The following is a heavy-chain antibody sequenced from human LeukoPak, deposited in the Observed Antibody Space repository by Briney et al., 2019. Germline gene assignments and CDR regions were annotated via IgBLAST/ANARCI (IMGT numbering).Heavy chain of an antibody. Sequence: SETLSLTCTVSGGSISSYYWSWIRQPAGKGLEWLGRIYSSGSTSYNPSLRSRVTMSVDMSKNQFSLKLSSVTAADTAVYYYARDREGATIFDYWGQGTLVTVSS. CDR3: ARDREGATIFDY. J-gene: IGHJ4*02. D-gene: IGHD1-26*01. CDR2: IYSSGST. V-gene: IGHV4-4*07. CDR1: GGSISSYY.